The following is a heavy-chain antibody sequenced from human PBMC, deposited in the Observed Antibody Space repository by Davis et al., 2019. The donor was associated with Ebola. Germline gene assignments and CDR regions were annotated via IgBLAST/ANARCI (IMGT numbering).Heavy chain of an antibody. CDR3: TRHINWAFDY. Sequence: LSLTCAASGFTFSNYWMTWVRQAPGKGLEWVANIKQDGSAKPYVGSVKGRFTISRDNTKNSLYLQMDSLRAEDTAVYYCTRHINWAFDYWGQGTLVTVSS. CDR2: IKQDGSAK. J-gene: IGHJ4*02. V-gene: IGHV3-7*01. CDR1: GFTFSNYW. D-gene: IGHD1-1*01.